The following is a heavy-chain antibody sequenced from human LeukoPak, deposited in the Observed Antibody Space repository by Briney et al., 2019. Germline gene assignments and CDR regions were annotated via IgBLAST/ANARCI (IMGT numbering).Heavy chain of an antibody. CDR3: AKEFNGYNSPYYFDY. Sequence: GGSLRLSCAASGFSFSNYWMHWVRQAPGKGLVWVSRINSDGSNTNSADSVKGRYTISRDSAKNTLYLQMNSLRVEDTAVYYCAKEFNGYNSPYYFDYWGQGTLVTVSS. J-gene: IGHJ4*02. CDR2: INSDGSNT. CDR1: GFSFSNYW. V-gene: IGHV3-74*01. D-gene: IGHD5-24*01.